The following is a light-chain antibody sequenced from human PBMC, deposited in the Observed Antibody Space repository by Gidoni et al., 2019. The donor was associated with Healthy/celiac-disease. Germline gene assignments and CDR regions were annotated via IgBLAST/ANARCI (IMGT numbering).Light chain of an antibody. CDR3: QQRRNWPT. CDR2: DAS. J-gene: IGKJ4*01. V-gene: IGKV3-11*01. CDR1: QSVSSY. Sequence: EIVLTPSPATLSLSPGERATLSCRASQSVSSYLAWYQQKPGQAPRLLIYDASNRATGIPARFSGSGSGTDFTLTISSLEPEDCAVYYCQQRRNWPTFGGGTKVEIK.